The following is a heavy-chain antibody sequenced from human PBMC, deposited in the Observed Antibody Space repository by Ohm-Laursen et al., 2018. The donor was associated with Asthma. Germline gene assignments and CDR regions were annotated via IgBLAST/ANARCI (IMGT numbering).Heavy chain of an antibody. Sequence: SLRLSCAASGFTFSSYAMHWVRQAPGKGLEWVAVISYDGSNKYYADSVKGRFTISRDNSKNTLCLQMNSLRAEDTAVYYCARAGYGGNSYYFDYWGQGTLVTVSS. V-gene: IGHV3-30-3*01. CDR1: GFTFSSYA. CDR2: ISYDGSNK. J-gene: IGHJ4*02. D-gene: IGHD4-23*01. CDR3: ARAGYGGNSYYFDY.